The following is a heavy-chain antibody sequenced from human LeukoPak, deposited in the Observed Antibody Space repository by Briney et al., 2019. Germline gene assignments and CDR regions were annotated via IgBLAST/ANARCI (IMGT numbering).Heavy chain of an antibody. Sequence: PSETLSLTCTVSGGSVSSSSYYWGWIRQPPGKVLEWIGNIYNSGSTYYKPSLKSRVTISVDTSKNLFCLKLTAVTGAGTAVYYSARGTITSLGPYTWFDPWGQGTLVTVSS. CDR2: IYNSGST. CDR1: GGSVSSSSYY. D-gene: IGHD5-12*01. CDR3: ARGTITSLGPYTWFDP. V-gene: IGHV4-39*07. J-gene: IGHJ5*02.